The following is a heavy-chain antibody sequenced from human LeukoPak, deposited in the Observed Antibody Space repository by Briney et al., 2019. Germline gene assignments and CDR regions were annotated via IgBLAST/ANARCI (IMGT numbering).Heavy chain of an antibody. D-gene: IGHD5-12*01. CDR2: INPNSGAT. CDR1: GYIFTGHL. J-gene: IGHJ6*03. V-gene: IGHV1-2*02. Sequence: GASVKVSCKGSGYIFTGHLIHWVRQAPGQGLEWMGWINPNSGATTYAQKFKGRVTMTRDTSTSTAYMELSGLSSDDTAIYFCARDERRGYSGYDPYYMDVWGKGTTLTVSS. CDR3: ARDERRGYSGYDPYYMDV.